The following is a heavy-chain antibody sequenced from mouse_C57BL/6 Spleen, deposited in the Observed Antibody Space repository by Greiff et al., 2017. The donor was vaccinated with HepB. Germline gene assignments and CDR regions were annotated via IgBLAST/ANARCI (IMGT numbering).Heavy chain of an antibody. CDR2: IYPGSGST. V-gene: IGHV1-55*01. CDR1: GYTFTSHW. CDR3: ARGWLLPYYYAMDY. D-gene: IGHD2-3*01. J-gene: IGHJ4*01. Sequence: QVQLKQPGAELVKPGASVKMSCKASGYTFTSHWITWVKQRPGQGLEWIGDIYPGSGSTNYNEKFKSKATLTVDTSSSTAYMQLSSLTSEDSAVYYCARGWLLPYYYAMDYWGQGTSVTVSS.